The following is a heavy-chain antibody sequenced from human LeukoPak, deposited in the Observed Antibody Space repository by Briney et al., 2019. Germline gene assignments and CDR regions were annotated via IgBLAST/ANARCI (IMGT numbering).Heavy chain of an antibody. D-gene: IGHD6-19*01. CDR3: ASRIAVAGTAFDY. J-gene: IGHJ4*02. CDR1: GGSFSGYY. V-gene: IGHV4-34*01. Sequence: KTSETLSLTCAVYGGSFSGYYWSWIRQPPGKGLEWIGEINHSGSTNYNPSLKSRVTISVDTSKNQFSLKLSSVTAADTAVYYCASRIAVAGTAFDYWGQGTLVTVSS. CDR2: INHSGST.